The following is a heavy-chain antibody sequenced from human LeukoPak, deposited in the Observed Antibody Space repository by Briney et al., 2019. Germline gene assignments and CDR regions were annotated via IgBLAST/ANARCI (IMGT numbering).Heavy chain of an antibody. Sequence: SETLSLTCAVYGGSFSGYYWSWIRQPPGKGLEWIGEINHSGSTNYNPSLKSRVTISVDTSKNQFSLKLSSVTAADTAVYYCANSPDTITMVRGVITGTYWFDPWGQGTLVTVSS. V-gene: IGHV4-34*01. CDR3: ANSPDTITMVRGVITGTYWFDP. CDR1: GGSFSGYY. D-gene: IGHD3-10*01. CDR2: INHSGST. J-gene: IGHJ5*02.